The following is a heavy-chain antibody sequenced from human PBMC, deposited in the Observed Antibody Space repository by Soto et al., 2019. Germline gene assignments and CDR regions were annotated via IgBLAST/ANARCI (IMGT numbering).Heavy chain of an antibody. Sequence: GASVKVSCKTSGYTFTNYDINWVRQAPGQGLEWMGWMSPNSGNTGYAQQFQGRVSMTSNTAISTAYMELSGLGSEDSGMYFCAKWGQGPASGPNFDFWGQGTLVTVSS. J-gene: IGHJ4*02. CDR1: GYTFTNYD. D-gene: IGHD6-13*01. CDR2: MSPNSGNT. CDR3: AKWGQGPASGPNFDF. V-gene: IGHV1-8*01.